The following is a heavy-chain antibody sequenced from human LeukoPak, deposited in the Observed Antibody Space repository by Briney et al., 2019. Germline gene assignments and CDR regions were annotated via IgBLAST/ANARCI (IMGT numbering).Heavy chain of an antibody. J-gene: IGHJ4*02. D-gene: IGHD2-2*01. CDR2: MNPNDGDT. CDR3: ARTNFHYCSSTTCRFDY. CDR1: GYTFTDYY. Sequence: ASVKVSCKAAGYTFTDYYMHWVRQAPGQGVEWMGWMNPNDGDTNYAQKFQGRVTMTRDTSISTAHMEVSRLRSDDTAVYYCARTNFHYCSSTTCRFDYWGQGTLVTVSS. V-gene: IGHV1-2*02.